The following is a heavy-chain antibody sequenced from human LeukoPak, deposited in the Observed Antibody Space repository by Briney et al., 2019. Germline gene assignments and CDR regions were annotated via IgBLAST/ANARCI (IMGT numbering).Heavy chain of an antibody. CDR1: GFTFNTYT. J-gene: IGHJ4*02. V-gene: IGHV3-21*01. CDR3: ARTYYDILTGYNPYFDY. Sequence: GGSLGLSCAASGFTFNTYTMNWIRQAPGKGLEWVSSITASSTAIYSADSVKGRFTISRDNAKNFLYLQMNSLRAEDTAVYYCARTYYDILTGYNPYFDYWGQGTLVTVSS. CDR2: ITASSTAI. D-gene: IGHD3-9*01.